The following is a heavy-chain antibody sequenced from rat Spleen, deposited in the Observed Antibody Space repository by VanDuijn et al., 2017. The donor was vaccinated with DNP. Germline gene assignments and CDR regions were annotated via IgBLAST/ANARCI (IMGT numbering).Heavy chain of an antibody. D-gene: IGHD1-12*01. V-gene: IGHV5-31*01. Sequence: EVQLVESGGGPVQPGRSLKLSCVASGFIFSNYWMTWIRQAPGKGLEWVESMSNTGDNTFYSDSVKDRFTISRDNAQSTLYLQMDSLRSKDTATYYCARHRTIMPYYYAMDAWGHGASVTVSS. CDR3: ARHRTIMPYYYAMDA. CDR1: GFIFSNYW. CDR2: MSNTGDNT. J-gene: IGHJ4*01.